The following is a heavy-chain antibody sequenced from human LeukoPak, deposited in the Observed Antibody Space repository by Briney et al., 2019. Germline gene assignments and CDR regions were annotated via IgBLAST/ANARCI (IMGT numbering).Heavy chain of an antibody. D-gene: IGHD6-6*01. J-gene: IGHJ1*01. CDR2: IYYSVTT. CDR3: ARHGAYSSSYLH. V-gene: IGHV4-59*08. CDR1: GGSISNYY. Sequence: SETLSLTCTVSGGSISNYYWGWIRQPPGKGLECMGYIYYSVTTNYNPSLKSRVTISVDTSKNQFSLKLSSVTAADTAVYYCARHGAYSSSYLHWGQGTLVTVSS.